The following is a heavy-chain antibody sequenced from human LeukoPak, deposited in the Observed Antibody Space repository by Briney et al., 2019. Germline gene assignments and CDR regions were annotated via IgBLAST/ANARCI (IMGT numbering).Heavy chain of an antibody. J-gene: IGHJ6*03. V-gene: IGHV4-4*07. CDR1: GCPVYSYY. Sequence: SETLSLTCSVSGCPVYSYYWSWIRQTAGKGLEWIGRFYVGVGPNYNPSLKSRVTMSVDTSKHQFVLKLSAVTAAEPDVSYCERLSKYGSSGYSPCHYMDVWGKGTTVTVYS. D-gene: IGHD2-15*01. CDR3: ERLSKYGSSGYSPCHYMDV. CDR2: FYVGVGP.